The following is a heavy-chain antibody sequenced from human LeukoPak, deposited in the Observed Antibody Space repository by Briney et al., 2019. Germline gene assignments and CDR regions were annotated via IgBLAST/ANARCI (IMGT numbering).Heavy chain of an antibody. CDR2: AYYSGST. Sequence: PSETLSLTCTVSGGSISSSSYYWGWIRQPPGKGLEWIGSAYYSGSTYFNPSLKSRLSISVDTSKNQFSLRLTSVTAADTAVYYCVRDSPYSSGWYRFFDLWGRGTLVTVTS. CDR3: VRDSPYSSGWYRFFDL. D-gene: IGHD6-19*01. CDR1: GGSISSSSYY. J-gene: IGHJ2*01. V-gene: IGHV4-39*07.